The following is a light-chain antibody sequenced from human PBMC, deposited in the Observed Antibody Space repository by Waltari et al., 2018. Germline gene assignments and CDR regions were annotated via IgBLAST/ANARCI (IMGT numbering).Light chain of an antibody. J-gene: IGKJ4*01. Sequence: AIQMTQSPSSLSASVGDRVIISCRASQGVRIDVGWYQQKAGKAPKLLIYAGRSLQSGVPSRFSGSGSGTDFTLSISSLQPEDVATYYCLQDYTYPFTFGGGTKVEIK. CDR1: QGVRID. CDR3: LQDYTYPFT. V-gene: IGKV1-6*01. CDR2: AGR.